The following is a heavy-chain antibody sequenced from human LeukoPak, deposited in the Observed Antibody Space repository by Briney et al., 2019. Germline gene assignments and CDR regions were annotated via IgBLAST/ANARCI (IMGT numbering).Heavy chain of an antibody. D-gene: IGHD6-13*01. CDR2: IRYDGSNK. CDR3: AKDRYSSSWHDY. Sequence: GGSLRLSCAASGFTFSSYGMHWVRQAPGKGLGWVAFIRYDGSNKYYADSVKGRFTISRDNSKNTLYLQMNSLRAEDTAVYYCAKDRYSSSWHDYWGQGTLVTVSS. CDR1: GFTFSSYG. V-gene: IGHV3-30*02. J-gene: IGHJ4*02.